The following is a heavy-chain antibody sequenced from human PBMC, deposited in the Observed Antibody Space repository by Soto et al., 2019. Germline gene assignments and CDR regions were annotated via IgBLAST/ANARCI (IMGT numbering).Heavy chain of an antibody. Sequence: QVHLQESGPGLVKPSETLSLTCTVSGGSISGYYWSWIRQPPGKGLEWIGYIYYSGSTIYNPSLKSRVTISVDTSKNQFSLKLSSVTSADTAVYYCARARYDSSGYYYFDCWGQGTLVTVSS. CDR2: IYYSGST. CDR1: GGSISGYY. D-gene: IGHD3-22*01. J-gene: IGHJ4*02. CDR3: ARARYDSSGYYYFDC. V-gene: IGHV4-59*01.